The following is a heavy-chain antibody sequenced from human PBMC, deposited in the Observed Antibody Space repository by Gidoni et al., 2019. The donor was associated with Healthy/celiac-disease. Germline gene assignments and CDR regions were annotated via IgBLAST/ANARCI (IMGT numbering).Heavy chain of an antibody. V-gene: IGHV3-23*01. CDR2: ISGSGGST. Sequence: EVQLLESGGGLVQPGGSLRLSCAASGFTFSSYAMSWVRQAPGKGLEWVSAISGSGGSTYYADAVKGRFTISRDNSKNTLYLQMNSLRAEDTAVYYCAKLTHYYDSSGYPYYFDYWGQGTLVTVSS. CDR1: GFTFSSYA. J-gene: IGHJ4*02. CDR3: AKLTHYYDSSGYPYYFDY. D-gene: IGHD3-22*01.